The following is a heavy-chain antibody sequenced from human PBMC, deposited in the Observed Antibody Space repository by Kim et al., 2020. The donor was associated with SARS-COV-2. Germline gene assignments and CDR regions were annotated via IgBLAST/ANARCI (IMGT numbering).Heavy chain of an antibody. CDR2: ITGNGGT. J-gene: IGHJ6*02. CDR1: GFTFRSFA. CDR3: AKMTGQQWTNYGMDV. Sequence: GGSLRLSCAASGFTFRSFAMSWVRQAPGKGLDWVSAITGNGGTFYAYSVKGRFTISRDNSKNTLYLQLNSLRVEDTAIYYCAKMTGQQWTNYGMDVWGQGPTVSVSS. V-gene: IGHV3-23*01. D-gene: IGHD6-19*01.